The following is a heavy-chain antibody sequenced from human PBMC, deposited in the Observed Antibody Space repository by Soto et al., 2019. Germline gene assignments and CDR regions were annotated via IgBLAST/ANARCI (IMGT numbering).Heavy chain of an antibody. Sequence: QVQLQESGPGLVKPSQTLSLTCTVSGGSIRSGAYYWNWIRQHPGKGLEWIGYTYNSGSTYYNPSRKGRVTISVDTSKNQFSLGLSSVTAADTAMYYCARGGGWGYYDYWGQGTLVTVSS. J-gene: IGHJ4*02. CDR1: GGSIRSGAYY. CDR3: ARGGGWGYYDY. V-gene: IGHV4-31*03. CDR2: TYNSGST. D-gene: IGHD2-21*01.